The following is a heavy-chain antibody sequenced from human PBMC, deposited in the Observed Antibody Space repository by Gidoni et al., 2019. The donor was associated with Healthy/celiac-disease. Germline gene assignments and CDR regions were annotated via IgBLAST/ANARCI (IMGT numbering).Heavy chain of an antibody. V-gene: IGHV3-33*01. CDR2: IWYDGSNK. CDR1: AFTLISYG. Sequence: QVQLVESGGGVVPPGRSLSLSCAASAFTLISYGMHWVRQAPGKGLEWVAVIWYDGSNKYYADSVKGRFTISRDNSKNTLYLQMNSLRAEDTAVYYCARAYCSSTSCTGGDYWGQGTLVTVSS. CDR3: ARAYCSSTSCTGGDY. D-gene: IGHD2-2*01. J-gene: IGHJ4*02.